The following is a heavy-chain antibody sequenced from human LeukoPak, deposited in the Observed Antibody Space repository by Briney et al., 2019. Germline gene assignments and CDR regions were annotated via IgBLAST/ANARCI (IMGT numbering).Heavy chain of an antibody. CDR3: AELGITMIGGV. CDR1: GFTFDDYA. CDR2: ISSSSSYI. V-gene: IGHV3-21*01. Sequence: GGSLRLSCAASGFTFDDYAMHWVRQAPGKGLEWVSSISSSSSYIYYADSVKGRFTISRDNAKNSLYLQMNSLRAEDTAVYYCAELGITMIGGVWGKGTTVTISS. J-gene: IGHJ6*04. D-gene: IGHD3-10*02.